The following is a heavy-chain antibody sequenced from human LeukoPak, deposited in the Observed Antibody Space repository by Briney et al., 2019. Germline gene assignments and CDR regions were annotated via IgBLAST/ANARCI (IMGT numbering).Heavy chain of an antibody. D-gene: IGHD6-19*01. V-gene: IGHV4-59*01. CDR2: IYYSGST. CDR1: GVSISSYY. CDR3: ARGRGIAVAGTGRLRWYFDL. J-gene: IGHJ2*01. Sequence: SETLSPTCTVSGVSISSYYWSWIRQPPGKGLEWIGYIYYSGSTNYNPSLKSRVTISVDTSKNQFSLKLSSVTAADTAVYYCARGRGIAVAGTGRLRWYFDLWGRGTLVTVSS.